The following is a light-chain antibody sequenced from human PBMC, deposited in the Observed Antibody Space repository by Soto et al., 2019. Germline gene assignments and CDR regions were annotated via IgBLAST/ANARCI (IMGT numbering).Light chain of an antibody. J-gene: IGKJ2*01. Sequence: DIQMTQSPSSLSASVRDRVTITCRASQTISTHLNWYQQKPGKAPKLLIYAASPLKSGVPSSFSGSGSGTDFTLTINSLQPEDFATYYCQQSLTIPYTFGQGTKLEIK. V-gene: IGKV1-39*01. CDR3: QQSLTIPYT. CDR2: AAS. CDR1: QTISTH.